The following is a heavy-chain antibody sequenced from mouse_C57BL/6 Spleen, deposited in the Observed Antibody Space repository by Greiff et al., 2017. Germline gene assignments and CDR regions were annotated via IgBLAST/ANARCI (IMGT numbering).Heavy chain of an antibody. CDR3: ATCITTVVVDLDYAMDY. V-gene: IGHV1-7*01. CDR2: INPSSGYT. J-gene: IGHJ4*01. Sequence: QVQLQQSGAELAKPGASVKLSCKASGYTFTSYWMHWVNQRPGQGLEWIGYINPSSGYTKYNQKFKDKATLTAANSSSTAYRPLSRLTYEDSAVYDWATCITTVVVDLDYAMDYWGQGTSVTVSS. D-gene: IGHD1-1*01. CDR1: GYTFTSYW.